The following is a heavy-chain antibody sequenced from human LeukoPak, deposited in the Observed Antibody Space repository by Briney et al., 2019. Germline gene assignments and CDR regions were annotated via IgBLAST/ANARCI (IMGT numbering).Heavy chain of an antibody. V-gene: IGHV4-59*01. Sequence: SQTLSLTCTVAGGSISCYYWSWSRQPPGKGLEWIGCISYSGSTNYNPSLKSRVTISVDTSKNQFSLKLTSVTAADTAVFYCARGRIGGNYWGQGTLVTVSS. CDR1: GGSISCYY. CDR3: ARGRIGGNY. D-gene: IGHD2-15*01. J-gene: IGHJ4*02. CDR2: ISYSGST.